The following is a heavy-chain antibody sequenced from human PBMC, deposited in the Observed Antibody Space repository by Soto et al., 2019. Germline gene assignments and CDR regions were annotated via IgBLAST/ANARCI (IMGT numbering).Heavy chain of an antibody. D-gene: IGHD4-17*01. J-gene: IGHJ1*01. CDR2: ISWNSGSI. CDR3: AKDRYGDYLGEYFQH. CDR1: GFTFDDYA. Sequence: GGSLRLSCAASGFTFDDYAMHWVRQAPGKGLEWVSGISWNSGSIGYADSVKGRFTISRDNAKNSLYLQMNSLRAEDTALYYCAKDRYGDYLGEYFQHWGQGTLVTVSS. V-gene: IGHV3-9*01.